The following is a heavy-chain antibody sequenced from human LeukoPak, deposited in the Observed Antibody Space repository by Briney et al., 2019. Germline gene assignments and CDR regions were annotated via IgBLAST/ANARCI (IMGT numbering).Heavy chain of an antibody. CDR3: AIIIGYSSGWYWFDP. J-gene: IGHJ5*02. D-gene: IGHD6-19*01. CDR2: IIPILGIA. CDR1: GGTFSSYA. V-gene: IGHV1-69*04. Sequence: SVKVSCKASGGTFSSYAISWVRQAPGQGLEWMGRIIPILGIANYAQKFQGRVTITADKSTSTAYMELSSLRSEDTAVYYCAIIIGYSSGWYWFDPWGQGTLVTVSS.